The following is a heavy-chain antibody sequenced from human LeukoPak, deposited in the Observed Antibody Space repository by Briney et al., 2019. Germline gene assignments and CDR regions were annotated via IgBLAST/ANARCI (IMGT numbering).Heavy chain of an antibody. CDR3: AREGGGYSSGWYAGIGWFDY. CDR2: IIPIFGTA. CDR1: GGTFSSYA. Sequence: SVKVSCEASGGTFSSYAISWVRQAPGQGLEWMGGIIPIFGTANYAQKFQGRVTITADESTSTAYMELSSLRSEDTAVYYCAREGGGYSSGWYAGIGWFDYWGQGTLVTVSS. J-gene: IGHJ4*02. V-gene: IGHV1-69*01. D-gene: IGHD6-19*01.